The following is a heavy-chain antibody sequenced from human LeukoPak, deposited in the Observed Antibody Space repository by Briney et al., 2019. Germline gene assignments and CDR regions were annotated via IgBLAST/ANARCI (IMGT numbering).Heavy chain of an antibody. CDR2: ISYDGSNK. CDR1: GFTFSSYG. Sequence: GRSLRLSCAASGFTFSSYGMHWVRKAPGKGLERVAVISYDGSNKYYADSVKGRFTISRDNSKNTLYLQMSSLSAEATAVYYCASLWVAVAGTGPWGQGTLVTVSS. D-gene: IGHD6-19*01. J-gene: IGHJ4*02. V-gene: IGHV3-30*03. CDR3: ASLWVAVAGTGP.